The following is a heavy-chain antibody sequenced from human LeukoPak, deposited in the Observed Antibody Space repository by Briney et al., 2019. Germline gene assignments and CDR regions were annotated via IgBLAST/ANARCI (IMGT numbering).Heavy chain of an antibody. CDR1: GYTFTTYN. V-gene: IGHV1-18*01. CDR3: ATPPYRYGSGRPFDY. D-gene: IGHD3-10*01. J-gene: IGHJ4*02. Sequence: ASVKVSCKASGYTFTTYNINWVRQAPGQGLEWMGWISGYNGNTNYAQKLQGRVTMTTDTSTSTAYMELRSLKSDDTAVYYCATPPYRYGSGRPFDYWGQGTLVTVSS. CDR2: ISGYNGNT.